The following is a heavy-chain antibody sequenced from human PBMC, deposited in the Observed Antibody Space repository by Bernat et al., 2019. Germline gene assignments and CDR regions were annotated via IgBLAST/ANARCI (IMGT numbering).Heavy chain of an antibody. CDR3: ARRYSGYDSGPHFDY. CDR2: IYHSGST. CDR1: GGSISSSNW. D-gene: IGHD5-12*01. J-gene: IGHJ4*02. Sequence: QVQLQESGPGLVKPSGTLSLTCAVSGGSISSSNWWSWVRQPPGKGLEWIGEIYHSGSTNYNPSLKSRVTISVDKPKNQFSLKLSSVTAADTAVYYCARRYSGYDSGPHFDYWGQGTLVTVSS. V-gene: IGHV4-4*02.